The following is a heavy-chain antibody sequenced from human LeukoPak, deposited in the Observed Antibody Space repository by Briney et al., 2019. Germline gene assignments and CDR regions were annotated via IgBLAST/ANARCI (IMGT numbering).Heavy chain of an antibody. J-gene: IGHJ3*02. D-gene: IGHD2-15*01. Sequence: ASVKVSCKASGYTFTSYYMHWVRQAPGQGLEWMGIINPSGGSTSYAQKFQGRVTMTRDTSISTAYMELSRLRSDDTAVYYCAGLCSGGSCYGAFDIWGQGTMVTVSS. CDR2: INPSGGST. V-gene: IGHV1-46*01. CDR1: GYTFTSYY. CDR3: AGLCSGGSCYGAFDI.